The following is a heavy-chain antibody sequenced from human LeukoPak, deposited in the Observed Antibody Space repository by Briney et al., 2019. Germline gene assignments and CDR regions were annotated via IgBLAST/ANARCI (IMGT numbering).Heavy chain of an antibody. CDR2: IWYDGSNK. Sequence: PGRSLRLSCAASGFTFSSYGMHWVRQAPGKGLEWVAVIWYDGSNKYYADSVKGRFTISRDNSKSTLYLQMNSLRAEDTAVYYCAKEAYYYDSSGYSNWFDPWGQGTLVTVSS. J-gene: IGHJ5*02. CDR3: AKEAYYYDSSGYSNWFDP. CDR1: GFTFSSYG. D-gene: IGHD3-22*01. V-gene: IGHV3-33*06.